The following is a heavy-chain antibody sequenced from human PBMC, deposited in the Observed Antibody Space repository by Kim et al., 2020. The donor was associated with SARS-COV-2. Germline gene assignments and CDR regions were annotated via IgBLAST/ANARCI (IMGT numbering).Heavy chain of an antibody. CDR1: GFTFSSYG. Sequence: GGSLRLSCAASGFTFSSYGMHWVRQAPGKGLEWVAVISYDGSNKYYADSVKGRFTISRDNSKNTLYLQMNSLRAEDTAVYYCAKDPYGSGSYYNSDPYYYYYYMDVWGKGTTVTVSS. CDR2: ISYDGSNK. J-gene: IGHJ6*03. CDR3: AKDPYGSGSYYNSDPYYYYYYMDV. D-gene: IGHD3-10*01. V-gene: IGHV3-30*18.